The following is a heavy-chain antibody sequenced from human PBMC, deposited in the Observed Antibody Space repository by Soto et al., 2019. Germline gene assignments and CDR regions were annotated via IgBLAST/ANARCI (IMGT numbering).Heavy chain of an antibody. CDR2: IIPIFGTA. Sequence: ASVKVSCKASGGTISSYAISWVRQAPEQGLEWMGGIIPIFGTANYAQKFQGRVTITADESTSTAYMELSSLRSEDTAVYYCARGPTRGYSYGPPFDYCGQGTLVTVPS. CDR3: ARGPTRGYSYGPPFDY. J-gene: IGHJ4*02. V-gene: IGHV1-69*13. D-gene: IGHD5-18*01. CDR1: GGTISSYA.